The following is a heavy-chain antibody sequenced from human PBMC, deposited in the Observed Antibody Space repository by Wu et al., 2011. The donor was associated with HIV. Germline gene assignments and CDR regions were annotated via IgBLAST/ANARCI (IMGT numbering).Heavy chain of an antibody. V-gene: IGHV1-2*02. CDR2: INPNSGGT. J-gene: IGHJ4*02. CDR1: GYTFTDYY. Sequence: QVQLVQSGAEVKKPGASVKVSCEASGYTFTDYYMHWVRQAPGQRFEWMGWINPNSGGTNYAQKFQGRVTMTRDTAINTAYMELHRLISDDTALYYCARGGSGWPVGDSWGQGTLVIVSS. D-gene: IGHD6-19*01. CDR3: ARGGSGWPVGDS.